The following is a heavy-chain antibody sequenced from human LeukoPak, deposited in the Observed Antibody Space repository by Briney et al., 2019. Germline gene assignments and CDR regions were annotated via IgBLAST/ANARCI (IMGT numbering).Heavy chain of an antibody. CDR2: IKPNSGGT. Sequence: ASVKVSFKASGYMFTGYYMHCVRQAPGQGLEWMVWIKPNSGGTNYAQKFQGRVTMTRETSITTAYLELRRLKSDDTAVYYCARRGGEYDYYYYMDVWGTGTTVTVSS. J-gene: IGHJ6*03. CDR3: ARRGGEYDYYYYMDV. D-gene: IGHD3-10*01. V-gene: IGHV1-2*02. CDR1: GYMFTGYY.